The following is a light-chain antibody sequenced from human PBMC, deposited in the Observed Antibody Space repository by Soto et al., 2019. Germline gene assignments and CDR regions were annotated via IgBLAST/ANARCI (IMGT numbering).Light chain of an antibody. J-gene: IGKJ4*01. CDR1: QSLSTY. V-gene: IGKV3-11*01. CDR2: DAS. Sequence: EIVLTQSPATLSLSPGERATLSCRASQSLSTYLAWYRQKPGQAPRLLIYDASNRATGIPARFSGSGSGTDFTLTISSLEPEDFAVYYCRQRSNWPFTFGGGTKVEIK. CDR3: RQRSNWPFT.